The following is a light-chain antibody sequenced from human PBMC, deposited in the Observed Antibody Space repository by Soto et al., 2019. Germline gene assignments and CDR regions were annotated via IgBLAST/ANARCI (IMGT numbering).Light chain of an antibody. V-gene: IGLV1-40*01. CDR1: SSNIGAGYD. CDR2: DNS. Sequence: QSVLTQPASVSGAPGQRVTISCTGGSSNIGAGYDVHWYRQLPGTAPELLIYDNSNRPSGVPTRFSGSKSGTSASLAITGLQADDEADYYCQSYDTSLSGWVVFGGGTKLTVL. CDR3: QSYDTSLSGWVV. J-gene: IGLJ2*01.